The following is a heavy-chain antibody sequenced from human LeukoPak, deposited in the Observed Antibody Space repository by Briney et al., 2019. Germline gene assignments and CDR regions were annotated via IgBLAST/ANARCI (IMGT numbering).Heavy chain of an antibody. CDR3: ARVSGSFDT. D-gene: IGHD3-10*01. V-gene: IGHV3-23*01. CDR2: FGGGSA. J-gene: IGHJ3*02. CDR1: GFTFTNYA. Sequence: GGSLRLSCAASGFTFTNYAMAWVRQAPGKGLEWVSAFGGGSAYYADSVKGRFTISRDNSKNTLYLQVNSLRADDTAVYYCARVSGSFDTWGQGTMVTVSS.